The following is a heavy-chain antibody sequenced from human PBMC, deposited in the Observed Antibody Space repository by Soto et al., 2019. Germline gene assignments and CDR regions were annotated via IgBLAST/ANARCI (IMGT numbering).Heavy chain of an antibody. CDR1: GFTFTNFG. D-gene: IGHD3-16*01. CDR2: ITYDGNKK. Sequence: GGSLRLSCAASGFTFTNFGMHWVRQAPGKGLEWVAFITYDGNKKYYADSVKGRFTVSRDNSKNTLSLQMDSLRAEDSGTYYCAKDLVRRGSEHFGYWGQRTRVT. CDR3: AKDLVRRGSEHFGY. V-gene: IGHV3-30*18. J-gene: IGHJ4*02.